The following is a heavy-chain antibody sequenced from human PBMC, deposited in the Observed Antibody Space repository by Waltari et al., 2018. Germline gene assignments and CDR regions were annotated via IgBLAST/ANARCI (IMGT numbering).Heavy chain of an antibody. CDR2: MNPNSGNT. V-gene: IGHV1-8*03. CDR1: RYTFTSYA. D-gene: IGHD2-8*02. Sequence: QVQLVQSEAAGKHPGASVKVCYKASRYTFTSYAIQWLRQATGQGLEWMGWMNPNSGNTGYAQKFQGRVTITRNTSISTAYMELSSLRSEDTAVYYCARGDYCTGGVCPRRFDPWGQGTLVTVSS. CDR3: ARGDYCTGGVCPRRFDP. J-gene: IGHJ5*02.